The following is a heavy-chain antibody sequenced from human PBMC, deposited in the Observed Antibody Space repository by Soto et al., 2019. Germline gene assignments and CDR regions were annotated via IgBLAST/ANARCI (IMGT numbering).Heavy chain of an antibody. J-gene: IGHJ5*02. CDR1: GGSFSGYY. Sequence: PSETLSLTCAVYGGSFSGYYWTWIRQPPGTGLEWIGEINHSGSTNYNPSLKSRVTISVDTSKNQFSLKLTSVTAADTAVYYCARHKGSSWNNWFDPWGQGTLVTVSS. CDR3: ARHKGSSWNNWFDP. V-gene: IGHV4-34*01. CDR2: INHSGST. D-gene: IGHD6-13*01.